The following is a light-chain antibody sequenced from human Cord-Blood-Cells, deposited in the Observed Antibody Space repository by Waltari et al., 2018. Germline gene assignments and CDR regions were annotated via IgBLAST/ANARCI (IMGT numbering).Light chain of an antibody. Sequence: AIRMTQSPSSFSASTGDRVTITCRASQGISSYLDWYQQTPGKATKLLIDAASTLQSGVPSRFSGSGSGTDFTLTISCLQSEDFATYYCQQYYSYPPSFGGGTKVEIK. CDR1: QGISSY. J-gene: IGKJ4*01. V-gene: IGKV1-8*01. CDR3: QQYYSYPPS. CDR2: AAS.